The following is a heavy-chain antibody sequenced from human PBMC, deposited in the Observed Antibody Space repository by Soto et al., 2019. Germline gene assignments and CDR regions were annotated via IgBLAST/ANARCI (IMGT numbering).Heavy chain of an antibody. CDR1: GFTFSTYT. Sequence: GGSLRLSCAASGFTFSTYTMSWVRQAPGKGLEWVSAISGSGGSPSYADSVQGRFTISRDNPRNTLYLQMNSLRAEDTAMYYCTKARCSTSNCYVPDYWGQRTRVTVSS. D-gene: IGHD2-2*01. CDR3: TKARCSTSNCYVPDY. J-gene: IGHJ4*02. V-gene: IGHV3-23*01. CDR2: ISGSGGSP.